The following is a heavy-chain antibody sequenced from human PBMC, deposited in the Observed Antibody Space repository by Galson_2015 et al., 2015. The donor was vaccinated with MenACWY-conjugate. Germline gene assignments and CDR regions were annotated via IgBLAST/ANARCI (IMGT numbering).Heavy chain of an antibody. Sequence: SLRLSCAASGFTFSDYAMTWVRQAPGRGLEWVSGISGSGDTTYYADPVKGRFAISRDNSKNTLSLQMNGLRAEDTGVYFCARNLYDPWYYFDHWGQGALVTVSS. J-gene: IGHJ4*02. CDR2: ISGSGDTT. CDR1: GFTFSDYA. D-gene: IGHD1-14*01. CDR3: ARNLYDPWYYFDH. V-gene: IGHV3-23*01.